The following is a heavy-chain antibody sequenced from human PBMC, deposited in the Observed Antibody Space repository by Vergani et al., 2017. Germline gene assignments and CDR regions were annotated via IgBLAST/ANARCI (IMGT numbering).Heavy chain of an antibody. J-gene: IGHJ1*01. CDR3: AGGVDTAMVPVAEYFQH. CDR2: IKQDGSEK. V-gene: IGHV3-7*03. D-gene: IGHD5-18*01. Sequence: EVQLVESGGGLVQPGGSLRLSCAASGFTFSSYWMSWVRQAPGKGLEWVANIKQDGSEKYYVDSVKGRFTISRDNAKNSLYLQMNSLRSEDTAVYYCAGGVDTAMVPVAEYFQHWGQGTLVTVSS. CDR1: GFTFSSYW.